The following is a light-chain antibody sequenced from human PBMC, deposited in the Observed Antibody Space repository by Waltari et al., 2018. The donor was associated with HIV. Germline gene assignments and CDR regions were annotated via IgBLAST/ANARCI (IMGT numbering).Light chain of an antibody. J-gene: IGLJ2*01. V-gene: IGLV3-1*01. CDR2: QDN. Sequence: SYDLTQPPSVSVSPGQTATITCSGDKLGDKYACLYQQKPGLSPVLVIYQDNKRPSGIPERFSGSNSGNTATLTISGTQAMDEADYYCQTWDNSTAIFGGGTKLTVL. CDR1: KLGDKY. CDR3: QTWDNSTAI.